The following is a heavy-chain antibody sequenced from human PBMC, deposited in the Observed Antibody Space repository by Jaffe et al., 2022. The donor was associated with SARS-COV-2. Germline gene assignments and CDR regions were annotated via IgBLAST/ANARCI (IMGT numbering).Heavy chain of an antibody. J-gene: IGHJ4*02. D-gene: IGHD2-15*01. Sequence: QVQLVESGGGVVQPGRSLRLSCAASGFTFSSYGMHWVRQAPGKGLEWVAVISYDGSNKYYADSVKGRFTISRDNSKNTLYLQMNSLRAEDTAVYYCAKDGLDVVVVAATLDYWGQGTLVTVSS. CDR2: ISYDGSNK. V-gene: IGHV3-30*18. CDR3: AKDGLDVVVVAATLDY. CDR1: GFTFSSYG.